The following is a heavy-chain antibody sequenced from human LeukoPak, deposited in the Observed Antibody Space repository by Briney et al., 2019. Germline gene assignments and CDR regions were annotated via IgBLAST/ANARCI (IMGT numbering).Heavy chain of an antibody. CDR2: IDYSGST. J-gene: IGHJ4*02. D-gene: IGHD3-22*01. CDR3: ARARRYYDNSGYFDY. Sequence: SETLSLTCTVSGGSISSDYWSWIRQPPGKGLKWIGYIDYSGSTNYNSSLKSRATISVDTSRTQFSLKLKSVTAADAAVYYCARARRYYDNSGYFDYWGQGTLVTVSS. V-gene: IGHV4-59*01. CDR1: GGSISSDY.